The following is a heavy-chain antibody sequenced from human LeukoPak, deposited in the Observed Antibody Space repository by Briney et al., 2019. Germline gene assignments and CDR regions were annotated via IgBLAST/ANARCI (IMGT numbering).Heavy chain of an antibody. D-gene: IGHD2-15*01. V-gene: IGHV3-15*01. Sequence: GGSLRLSWAASGFTFSNAWMSWVRQAPGNGLEWLGRIKSKTEGGTTDYAAPVKGRFTISRDDSKNTLYLQMNSLKTEDTAVYYCVGYCSGGNCPNAFDIWGQGTMVTVSS. CDR2: IKSKTEGGTT. J-gene: IGHJ3*02. CDR3: VGYCSGGNCPNAFDI. CDR1: GFTFSNAW.